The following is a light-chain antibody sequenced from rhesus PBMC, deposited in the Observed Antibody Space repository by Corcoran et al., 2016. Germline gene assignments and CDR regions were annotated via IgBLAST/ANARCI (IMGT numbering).Light chain of an antibody. V-gene: IGKV1-74*01. CDR2: KAS. Sequence: DIQMTQSPSSLSASVGDRVTIPCRASENVNNYLHWYQQTPGKAPKLLIYKASTLQSGVPSRFSGSGSGTDVTLTISSLQPEDFATYYCQHSYGTPHSFGQGTKVEIK. CDR1: ENVNNY. CDR3: QHSYGTPHS. J-gene: IGKJ2*01.